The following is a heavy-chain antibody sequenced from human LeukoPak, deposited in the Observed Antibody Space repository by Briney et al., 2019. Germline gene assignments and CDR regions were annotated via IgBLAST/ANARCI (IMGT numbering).Heavy chain of an antibody. V-gene: IGHV3-33*01. CDR3: ATLPPPGQWLGNGGYYYYYGMDV. D-gene: IGHD6-19*01. CDR1: GFTFSSYG. Sequence: RSLRLSCAASGFTFSSYGMHWVRQAPGKGLEWVAVIWYDGSNKYYADSVKGRFTISRDNSKNTLYLQMNSLRAEDTAGYYCATLPPPGQWLGNGGYYYYYGMDVWGQGTTVTVSS. J-gene: IGHJ6*02. CDR2: IWYDGSNK.